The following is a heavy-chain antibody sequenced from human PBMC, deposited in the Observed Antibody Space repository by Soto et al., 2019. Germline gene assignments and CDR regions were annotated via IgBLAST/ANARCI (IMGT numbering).Heavy chain of an antibody. J-gene: IGHJ6*02. D-gene: IGHD2-15*01. CDR3: AIYSGV. CDR2: INGDGSTT. V-gene: IGHV3-74*01. Sequence: EVQLVESGGDLVQPGGSLRLSCAASGLTFSSHWMHWVRQAPGKGLVWVSHINGDGSTTRYADSVKGRFTISRDNAKNTLDLQMNSLIAEDTAVYYCAIYSGVWGQGTTVTVSS. CDR1: GLTFSSHW.